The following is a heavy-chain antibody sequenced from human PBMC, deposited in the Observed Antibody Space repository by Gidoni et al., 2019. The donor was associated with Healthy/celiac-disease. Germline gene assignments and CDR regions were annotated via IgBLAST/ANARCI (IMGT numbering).Heavy chain of an antibody. J-gene: IGHJ5*02. CDR2: ISAYNGNT. V-gene: IGHV1-18*01. CDR1: GYTFTRYG. Sequence: QVQLVQSGAEVKKPGASVKVSCKASGYTFTRYGISWVRQAPGQGLEWMGWISAYNGNTNYAQKLQGRVTMTTDTSTSTAYMELRSLRSDDTAVYYCAREGYYDSSGYYSVGDWFDPWGQGTLVTVSS. CDR3: AREGYYDSSGYYSVGDWFDP. D-gene: IGHD3-22*01.